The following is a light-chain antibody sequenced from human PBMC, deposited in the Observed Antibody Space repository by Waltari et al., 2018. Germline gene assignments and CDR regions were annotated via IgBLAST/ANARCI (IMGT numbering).Light chain of an antibody. J-gene: IGLJ1*01. CDR3: CSYAGRGTYV. Sequence: QSALTQPASVSGTPGQSIPITCSGTTSAVRSYDTLSWYQQHPGQAPKLLICEVFKRPPDTSSRFSGAKSGSTASLTISGLQPEDEADYYCCSYAGRGTYVFGSGTKVTVL. V-gene: IGLV2-23*02. CDR2: EVF. CDR1: TSAVRSYDT.